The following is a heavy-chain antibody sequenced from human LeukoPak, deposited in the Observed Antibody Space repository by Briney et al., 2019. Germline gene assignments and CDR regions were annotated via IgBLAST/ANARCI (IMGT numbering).Heavy chain of an antibody. Sequence: ASVKVSCKASGYTFTSYYMHWVRQAPGQGLEWMGIINPSGGSTSYAQKFQGRVTMTRDMSTSTVYMELSSLRSEDTAVYYCARDEGGYSSPSLRGDWFDPWGQGTLVTVSS. CDR2: INPSGGST. CDR3: ARDEGGYSSPSLRGDWFDP. D-gene: IGHD5-18*01. J-gene: IGHJ5*02. V-gene: IGHV1-46*01. CDR1: GYTFTSYY.